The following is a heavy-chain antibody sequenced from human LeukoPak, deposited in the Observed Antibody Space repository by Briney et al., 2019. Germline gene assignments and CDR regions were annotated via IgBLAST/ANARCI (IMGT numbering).Heavy chain of an antibody. V-gene: IGHV3-21*01. Sequence: PGGSVRLSCAASGFTFSSYSMTWVRQAPGKGLERVSSISSSSSYIYYADSVKGRFTISRDNAKNSLYLQMNSLRAEDTAVYYCARDTDLLVESYYYCYMDVWGKGTTVTISS. CDR2: ISSSSSYI. CDR3: ARDTDLLVESYYYCYMDV. J-gene: IGHJ6*03. D-gene: IGHD2-8*01. CDR1: GFTFSSYS.